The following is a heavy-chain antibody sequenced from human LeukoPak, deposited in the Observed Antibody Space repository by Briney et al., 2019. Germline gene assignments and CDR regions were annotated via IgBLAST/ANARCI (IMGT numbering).Heavy chain of an antibody. CDR1: GGSISSSSYY. J-gene: IGHJ4*02. CDR2: IYYSGST. V-gene: IGHV4-39*01. D-gene: IGHD6-19*01. Sequence: SETLSLTCTVSGGSISSSSYYWGWIRQPPGKGLEWIGSIYYSGSTYYNPSLRSRVTISVDTSKNQFSLKLSSVTAADTAVYCCARLVAGNYLDYWGQGTLVTVSS. CDR3: ARLVAGNYLDY.